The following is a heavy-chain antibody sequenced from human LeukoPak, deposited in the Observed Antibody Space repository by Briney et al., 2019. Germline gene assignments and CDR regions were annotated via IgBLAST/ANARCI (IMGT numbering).Heavy chain of an antibody. V-gene: IGHV4-34*01. CDR2: INHSGST. CDR1: GGSFSGYY. D-gene: IGHD3-22*01. J-gene: IGHJ5*02. CDR3: ARGATSYYDSSGYYYWFDP. Sequence: SETLSLTCAVYGGSFSGYYWSWIRQPPGKGLEWIGEINHSGSTNYNPSLKSRVTISVDTSKNQFSLKLSSVTAADTAVYYRARGATSYYDSSGYYYWFDPWGQGTLVTVSS.